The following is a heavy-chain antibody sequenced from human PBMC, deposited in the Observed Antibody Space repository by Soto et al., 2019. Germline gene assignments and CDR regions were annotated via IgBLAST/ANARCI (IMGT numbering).Heavy chain of an antibody. CDR2: TYYRSKWYN. CDR1: GDSVSINIAA. Sequence: WQSLSLTFAMSGDSVSINIAAWNWIRHSPSRFLEWLGRTYYRSKWYNDYAVSVKSRITINPDTSKNQFSLQLNSVTPEDTAVYYCARDPYSSLSYGMDVWGQGTTVTV. V-gene: IGHV6-1*01. D-gene: IGHD6-13*01. J-gene: IGHJ6*02. CDR3: ARDPYSSLSYGMDV.